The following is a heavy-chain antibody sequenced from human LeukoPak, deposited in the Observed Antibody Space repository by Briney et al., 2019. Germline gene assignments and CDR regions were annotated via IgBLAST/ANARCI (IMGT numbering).Heavy chain of an antibody. CDR2: IYYSGST. V-gene: IGHV4-59*04. CDR1: GGSISSYY. J-gene: IGHJ4*02. CDR3: ARFPKYSSGYLY. D-gene: IGHD3-22*01. Sequence: SETLSLTCTVSGGSISSYYWSWIRQPPGKGLEWIGNIYYSGSTFYNPSLMSRVTISVDTSKNQFSLKLNSVTAADTAVYYCARFPKYSSGYLYWGQGTLVTVSS.